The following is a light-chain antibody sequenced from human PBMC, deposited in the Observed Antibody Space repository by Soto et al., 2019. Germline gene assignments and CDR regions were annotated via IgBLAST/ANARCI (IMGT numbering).Light chain of an antibody. CDR3: QHLNTYPLT. CDR1: QGIRSF. J-gene: IGKJ4*01. CDR2: GAS. V-gene: IGKV1-9*01. Sequence: DIQLTQSPSFLSASIGDRVTITCRASQGIRSFLAWYQQKPGKAPNLLISGASILRTGVPSRFSGSGSGTEFTLTISSLQPDYFATYYCQHLNTYPLTFGGGTKVEI.